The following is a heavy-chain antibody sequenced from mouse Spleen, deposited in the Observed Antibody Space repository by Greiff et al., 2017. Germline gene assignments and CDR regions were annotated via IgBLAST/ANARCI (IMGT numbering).Heavy chain of an antibody. J-gene: IGHJ4*01. CDR2: IDPSDSYT. V-gene: IGHV1-69*01. Sequence: QVQLQQPGAELVMPGASVKLSCKASGYTFTSYWMHWVKQRPGQGLEWIGEIDPSDSYTNYNQKFKGKATLTVDKSSSTAYMQLSSLTSEDSAVYYCARGRRITTASYYYAMDYWGQGTSVTVSS. D-gene: IGHD1-2*01. CDR1: GYTFTSYW. CDR3: ARGRRITTASYYYAMDY.